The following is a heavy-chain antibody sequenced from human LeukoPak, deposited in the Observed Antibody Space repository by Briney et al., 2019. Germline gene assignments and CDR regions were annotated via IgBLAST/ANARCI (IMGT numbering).Heavy chain of an antibody. CDR1: GFTVSSNY. Sequence: GGSLGLSCSVSGFTVSSNYMSWVRQAPGKGLEYVSVIYTDGRTFYADSVKGRFIISRDNPGNTLSLQMNSLRAEDTAVYYCVTTTWDTVMIHTPPFDHWGQGTLVTVAS. D-gene: IGHD3-16*01. J-gene: IGHJ4*02. CDR2: IYTDGRT. V-gene: IGHV3-66*01. CDR3: VTTTWDTVMIHTPPFDH.